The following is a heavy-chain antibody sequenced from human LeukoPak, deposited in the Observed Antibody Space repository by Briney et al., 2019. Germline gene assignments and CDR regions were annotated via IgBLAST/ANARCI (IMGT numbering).Heavy chain of an antibody. CDR1: GGSISSSSYY. CDR2: IYYSGST. V-gene: IGHV4-39*01. J-gene: IGHJ5*02. D-gene: IGHD5-18*01. Sequence: SETLSLTCTVSGGSISSSSYYWGWIRQPPGKGLEWIGSIYYSGSTCYNPSLKSRVTISVDTSKNQFSLKLSSVTAADTAVYYCARQPTWIQLWLGWFDPWGQGTLVTVSS. CDR3: ARQPTWIQLWLGWFDP.